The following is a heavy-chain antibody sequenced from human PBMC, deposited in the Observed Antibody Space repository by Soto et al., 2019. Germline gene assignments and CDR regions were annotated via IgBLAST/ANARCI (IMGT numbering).Heavy chain of an antibody. J-gene: IGHJ6*02. CDR3: ARGGSSSDNGMDV. D-gene: IGHD6-6*01. Sequence: EVKLVESGGDLVQPGGSLRLSCAASGFTFSTYSMNWVRQAPGKGLEWVSYISSRSYTIYYVDSVKGRFTISRDNAKNSLCLQMNSLRDEDTAVYYCARGGSSSDNGMDVWGQGTTVTVSS. CDR2: ISSRSYTI. CDR1: GFTFSTYS. V-gene: IGHV3-48*02.